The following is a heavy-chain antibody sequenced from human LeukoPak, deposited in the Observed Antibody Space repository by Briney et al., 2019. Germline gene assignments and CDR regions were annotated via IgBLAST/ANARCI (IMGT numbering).Heavy chain of an antibody. D-gene: IGHD3-10*01. Sequence: PGGSLRLSCAASGFTFSSYSMNWVRQAPGKGLEWVSSISSSSSYIYYADSVKGRFTISRDNAKNSLYLQMNSLRAEDTAVYYCARERPRLYYYGSGSYSVDAFDIWGQGTMVTVSS. CDR2: ISSSSSYI. J-gene: IGHJ3*02. V-gene: IGHV3-21*01. CDR1: GFTFSSYS. CDR3: ARERPRLYYYGSGSYSVDAFDI.